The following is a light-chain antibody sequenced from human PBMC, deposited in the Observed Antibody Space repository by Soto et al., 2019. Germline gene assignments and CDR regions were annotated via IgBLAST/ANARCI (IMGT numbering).Light chain of an antibody. V-gene: IGKV3-11*01. CDR1: QSVSSIY. CDR2: DVS. CDR3: QQRSNWPRT. Sequence: ILLTQSPGTLSVSPAEIASLSCSASQSVSSIYLGWYQQKPGQAPRLLIYDVSNRATGIPARFSGSGSGTDFTLTISSLEPEDFAVYYCQQRSNWPRTFGQGTKVDIK. J-gene: IGKJ1*01.